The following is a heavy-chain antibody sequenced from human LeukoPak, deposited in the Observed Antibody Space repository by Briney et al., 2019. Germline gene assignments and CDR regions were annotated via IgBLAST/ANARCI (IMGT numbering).Heavy chain of an antibody. D-gene: IGHD3-22*01. CDR2: ISSASRTI. CDR1: GLTFNDYY. J-gene: IGHJ4*02. CDR3: ASDSSSWGLFDH. Sequence: PGGSLRLSCVASGLTFNDYYISWIRQAPGKGLEWVSYISSASRTIYYTDSVKGRFTISRDDAKNSLYLQMHSLRVDDTAVYYCASDSSSWGLFDHWGQGALVTVSS. V-gene: IGHV3-11*01.